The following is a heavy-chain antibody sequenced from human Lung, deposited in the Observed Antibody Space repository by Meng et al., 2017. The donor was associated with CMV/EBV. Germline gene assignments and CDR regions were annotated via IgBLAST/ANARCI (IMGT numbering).Heavy chain of an antibody. D-gene: IGHD3-10*01. CDR1: GIIFNTHG. CDR2: MWLDGTER. CDR3: LGHEGGPRKGVRLV. Sequence: GESLKISCAASGIIFNTHGIHWLRQAPGKGRARVAFMWLDGTERYNEKIVKGRFTGSRDKSKNTVLLQLSSLRVEDTDVYCCLGHEGGPRKGVRLVWGQGTXVTVSS. V-gene: IGHV3-30*02. J-gene: IGHJ4*02.